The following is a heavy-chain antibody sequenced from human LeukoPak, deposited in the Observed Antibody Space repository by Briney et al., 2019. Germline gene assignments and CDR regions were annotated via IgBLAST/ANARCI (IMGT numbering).Heavy chain of an antibody. J-gene: IGHJ3*02. V-gene: IGHV3-7*01. CDR1: GFTFSSYW. CDR2: IKQDGSEK. CDR3: AREGSAWITIFGVVIPDAFDI. D-gene: IGHD3-3*01. Sequence: GGSLRLSCAASGFTFSSYWMSWVRQTPGKGLEWVANIKQDGSEKYYVDSVKGRFTISRDNAKNSLYLQMNSLRAEDTAVYYCAREGSAWITIFGVVIPDAFDIWGQGTMVTVSS.